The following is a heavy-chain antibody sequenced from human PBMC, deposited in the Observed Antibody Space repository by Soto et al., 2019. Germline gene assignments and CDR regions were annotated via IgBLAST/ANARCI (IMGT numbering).Heavy chain of an antibody. D-gene: IGHD3-10*01. CDR2: IIPIFGTA. Sequence: VASVKVSCKASGGTFSSYAISWVRQAPGQGLEWMGGIIPIFGTANYAQKFQGRVTITADKSTSTAYMELSSLRSEDTAVYYCARRGLLWFYMDVWGQGTTVTVSS. CDR1: GGTFSSYA. J-gene: IGHJ6*02. CDR3: ARRGLLWFYMDV. V-gene: IGHV1-69*06.